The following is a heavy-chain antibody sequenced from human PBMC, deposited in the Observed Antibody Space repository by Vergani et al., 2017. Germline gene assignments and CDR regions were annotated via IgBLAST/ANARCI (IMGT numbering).Heavy chain of an antibody. J-gene: IGHJ4*02. CDR1: GFTFSSYG. CDR3: ARDREQWLVVYYFDY. V-gene: IGHV3-33*01. D-gene: IGHD6-19*01. Sequence: QVQLVESGGGVVQPGRSLRLSCAASGFTFSSYGMHWVRQAPGKGLEWVAVIWYDGSNKYYADSVKDRFTISRDNSKNTLYLQMNSLRAEDTAVYYCARDREQWLVVYYFDYWGQGTLVTVSS. CDR2: IWYDGSNK.